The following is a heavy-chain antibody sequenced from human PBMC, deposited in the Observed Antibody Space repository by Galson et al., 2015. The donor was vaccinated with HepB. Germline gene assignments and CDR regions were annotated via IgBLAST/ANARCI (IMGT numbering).Heavy chain of an antibody. CDR1: GFTFSSDW. CDR2: INSDGSST. D-gene: IGHD4-17*01. CDR3: ARVWGRYGDYLDDYFDY. Sequence: SLRLSCAASGFTFSSDWMHWVRHAPGKGLVWVSRINSDGSSTSYADSVKGRFTISRDNAKNTLYLQMNSLRAEDTAVYYCARVWGRYGDYLDDYFDYWGQGTLVTVSS. J-gene: IGHJ4*02. V-gene: IGHV3-74*01.